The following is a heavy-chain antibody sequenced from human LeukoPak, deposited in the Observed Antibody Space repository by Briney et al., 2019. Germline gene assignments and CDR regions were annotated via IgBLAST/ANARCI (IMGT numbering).Heavy chain of an antibody. CDR1: GFTVSSNY. J-gene: IGHJ4*02. D-gene: IGHD3-22*01. V-gene: IGHV3-53*01. CDR3: ARADYYDSQFDY. CDR2: IYSGGST. Sequence: GGSLRLSCAASGFTVSSNYMSWVRQAPGKGLEWVSVIYSGGSTYYADSVKGRFTISRDNSENTLYLQMNSLRAEDTAVYYCARADYYDSQFDYWGQGTLVTVSS.